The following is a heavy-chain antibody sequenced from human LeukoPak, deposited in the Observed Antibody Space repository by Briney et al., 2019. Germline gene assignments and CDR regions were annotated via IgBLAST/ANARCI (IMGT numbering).Heavy chain of an antibody. Sequence: SETLPLTCAVYGGSFSGYYWSWIRQPPGKGLEWIGEINHSGGTNYNPSLKSRVTISVDTSKNQFSLKLSSVTAADTAVYYCASSTPYYDILTGYYNWGQGTLVTVSS. V-gene: IGHV4-34*01. CDR1: GGSFSGYY. CDR2: INHSGGT. CDR3: ASSTPYYDILTGYYN. D-gene: IGHD3-9*01. J-gene: IGHJ4*02.